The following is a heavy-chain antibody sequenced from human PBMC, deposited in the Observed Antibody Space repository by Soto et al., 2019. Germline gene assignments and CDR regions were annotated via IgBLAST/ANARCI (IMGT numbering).Heavy chain of an antibody. J-gene: IGHJ5*01. V-gene: IGHV3-23*01. CDR3: VKHAEYQLVSWFDP. CDR2: ISAGGGSP. D-gene: IGHD6-6*01. CDR1: GLSFSTYA. Sequence: PGGSLRLSCAASGLSFSTYAMSRVRQAPGKGLEWVSGISAGGGSPFIADSVKGRFIISRDNAKDTLYLQMNSLTVEDTAIYYCVKHAEYQLVSWFDPWGQGTLVTVSS.